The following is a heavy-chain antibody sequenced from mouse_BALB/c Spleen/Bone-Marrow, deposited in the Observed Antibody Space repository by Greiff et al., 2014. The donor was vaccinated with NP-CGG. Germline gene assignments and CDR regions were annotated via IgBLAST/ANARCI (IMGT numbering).Heavy chain of an antibody. CDR2: IYPGDGDT. CDR1: GYTFTSYW. V-gene: IGHV1-87*01. J-gene: IGHJ2*01. Sequence: QVQLQQSGAELARPGASVKLSCKASGYTFTSYWMQWVKQRPGQGLEWIGAIYPGDGDTRYTQKFKGKATLTADNSSSTAYMQRSSLASEDSADYYCARDEHNFDYCGQGTTLTVSS. CDR3: ARDEHNFDY. D-gene: IGHD3-1*01.